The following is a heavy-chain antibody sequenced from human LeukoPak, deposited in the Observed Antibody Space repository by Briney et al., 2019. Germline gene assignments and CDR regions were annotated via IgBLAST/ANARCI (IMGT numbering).Heavy chain of an antibody. Sequence: SETLSLTCAVYGGSFSGYYWSWIRQPPGKGLEWIGEINHSGSTYYNPSLKSRVTISIDTSKNQFSLKLSSVTAADTAVYYCAREGLDGSGSYYSYYFDYWGQGTLVTVSS. J-gene: IGHJ4*02. CDR1: GGSFSGYY. CDR2: INHSGST. D-gene: IGHD3-10*01. V-gene: IGHV4-34*09. CDR3: AREGLDGSGSYYSYYFDY.